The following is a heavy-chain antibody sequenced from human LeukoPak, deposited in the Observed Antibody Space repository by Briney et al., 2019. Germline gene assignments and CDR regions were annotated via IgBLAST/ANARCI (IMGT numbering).Heavy chain of an antibody. CDR2: ISGSGGST. Sequence: PGGSLRLSCAASGFTFSSYAMSWVRQAPGKVLEWVSAISGSGGSTYYADSVKGRFTISRDNSKNTLYLQMNSLRAEDTAVYYCANLRPVITMVRGVIKDYWGQGTLVTVSS. V-gene: IGHV3-23*01. CDR1: GFTFSSYA. CDR3: ANLRPVITMVRGVIKDY. J-gene: IGHJ4*02. D-gene: IGHD3-10*01.